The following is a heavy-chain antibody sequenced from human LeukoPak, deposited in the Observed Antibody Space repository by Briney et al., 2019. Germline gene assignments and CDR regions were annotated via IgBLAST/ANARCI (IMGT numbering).Heavy chain of an antibody. CDR2: IKQDGSEK. CDR1: GFTFSSYW. J-gene: IGHJ4*02. D-gene: IGHD5-12*01. CDR3: ARGGHRLIVATIYLDY. V-gene: IGHV3-7*04. Sequence: PGGSLRLSCAASGFTFSSYWMSWVRQAPGKGLEWVANIKQDGSEKYYVDSVKGRFTISRDNAKNSLYLQMNSLRAEDTAVYYCARGGHRLIVATIYLDYWGQGTLVTVSS.